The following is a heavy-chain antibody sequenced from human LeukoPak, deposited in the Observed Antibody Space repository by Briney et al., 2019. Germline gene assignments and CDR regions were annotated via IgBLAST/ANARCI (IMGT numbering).Heavy chain of an antibody. CDR1: GFTFSTYG. D-gene: IGHD2-15*01. CDR3: ARCSGGTCFPRGYMDV. Sequence: QPGESLRLSCAASGFTFSTYGMHWVRQAPGKGLEWVAVIWYDGSNNYYADSVKGRFTISRDNSKNTLYLQMNSPRAEDTAVYCCARCSGGTCFPRGYMDVWGKGTTVTVSS. CDR2: IWYDGSNN. V-gene: IGHV3-33*01. J-gene: IGHJ6*03.